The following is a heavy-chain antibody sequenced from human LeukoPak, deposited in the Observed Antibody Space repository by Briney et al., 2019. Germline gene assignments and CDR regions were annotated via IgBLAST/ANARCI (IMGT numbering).Heavy chain of an antibody. CDR1: GYSISSGYY. CDR3: ARVTGYMIEDYFDY. Sequence: PSETLSLTCTVSGYSISSGYYWGWIRQPPGKGLEWIGSIYHSGNTYYSPSLKSRVTISVDTSKNQFSLRLSSVTAADTAVYYCARVTGYMIEDYFDYWGQGTLVTVSS. V-gene: IGHV4-38-2*02. D-gene: IGHD3-22*01. J-gene: IGHJ4*02. CDR2: IYHSGNT.